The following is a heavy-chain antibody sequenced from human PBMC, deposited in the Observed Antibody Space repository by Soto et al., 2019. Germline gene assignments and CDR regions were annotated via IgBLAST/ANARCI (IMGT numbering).Heavy chain of an antibody. CDR1: GGSISSYY. V-gene: IGHV4-59*01. J-gene: IGHJ3*01. CDR2: IYYSGST. CDR3: ARVWGGAFDF. D-gene: IGHD3-10*01. Sequence: SETLFLTCTVSGGSISSYYWSWIRQPPGKGLEWIGYIYYSGSTNYNPSLKSRVTISVDTSKNQFSLNLSSVTAADTAVYYCARVWGGAFDFWGQGTMVTVS.